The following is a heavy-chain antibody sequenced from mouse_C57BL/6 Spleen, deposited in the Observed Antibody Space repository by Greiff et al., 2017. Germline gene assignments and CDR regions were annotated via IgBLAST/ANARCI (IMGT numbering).Heavy chain of an antibody. J-gene: IGHJ4*01. CDR2: IHPNSGST. V-gene: IGHV1-64*01. D-gene: IGHD2-1*01. CDR3: AGIYYGNYYYAMDY. CDR1: GYTFTSYW. Sequence: QVQLQQSGAELVKPGASVKLSCKASGYTFTSYWMHWVKQRPGQGLEWIGMIHPNSGSTNYNEKFKSKATLTVDKSSSTAYMQLSSLTSEDSAVXYCAGIYYGNYYYAMDYWGQGTSVTVSS.